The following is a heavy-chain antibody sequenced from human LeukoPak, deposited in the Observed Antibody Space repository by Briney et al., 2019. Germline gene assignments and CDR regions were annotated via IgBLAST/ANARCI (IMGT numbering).Heavy chain of an antibody. CDR1: GGSISSYY. CDR3: ARESYGLAFDI. CDR2: IYYSGST. V-gene: IGHV4-59*12. D-gene: IGHD3-16*02. Sequence: SETLSLTYTVSGGSISSYYWSWIRQPPGKGLEWIGYIYYSGSTNYNPSLKSRVTISVDTSKNQFSLKLSSVTAADTAMYYCARESYGLAFDIWGQGTMVTVSS. J-gene: IGHJ3*02.